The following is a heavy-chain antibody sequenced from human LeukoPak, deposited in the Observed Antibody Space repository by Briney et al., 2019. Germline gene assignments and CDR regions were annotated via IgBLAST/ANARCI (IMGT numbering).Heavy chain of an antibody. CDR2: INHSGST. CDR1: GGSFSGYY. CDR3: ARGQGPWFDP. Sequence: PSETRSLTCAVYGGSFSGYYWSWIRQPPGKGLEWIGEINHSGSTNYNPSLKSRVTISVDTSKNQFSLKLSSVTAADTAVYYCARGQGPWFDPWGQGTLVTVSS. J-gene: IGHJ5*02. V-gene: IGHV4-34*01.